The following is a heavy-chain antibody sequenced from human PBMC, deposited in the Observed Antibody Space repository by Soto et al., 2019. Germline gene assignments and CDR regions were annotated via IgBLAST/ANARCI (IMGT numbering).Heavy chain of an antibody. CDR2: ISGSGGST. CDR3: AKDLSGMDV. J-gene: IGHJ6*02. CDR1: GFTFDDYA. V-gene: IGHV3-23*01. Sequence: GGSLRLSCAASGFTFDDYAMHWVRQAPGKGLEWVSAISGSGGSTYYADSVKGRFTISRDNSKNTLYLQMNSLRAEDTAVYYCAKDLSGMDVWGQGTTVTVSS.